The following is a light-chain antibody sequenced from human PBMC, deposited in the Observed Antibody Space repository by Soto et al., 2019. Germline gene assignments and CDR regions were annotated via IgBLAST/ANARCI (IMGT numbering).Light chain of an antibody. J-gene: IGKJ3*01. CDR2: AAS. CDR3: QGYKSPPFT. CDR1: RAINDY. V-gene: IGKV1-27*01. Sequence: DIQMTQFPSSLSASVGDRVTITCRASRAINDYVAWYQQKPGKSPNLLIFAASSLESVVPSRFSGSGSGTEFTLTISSLQPDDVATYYCQGYKSPPFTFSPGTKVEMK.